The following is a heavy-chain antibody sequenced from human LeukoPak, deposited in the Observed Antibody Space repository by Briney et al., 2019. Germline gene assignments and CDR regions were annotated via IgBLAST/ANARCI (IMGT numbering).Heavy chain of an antibody. Sequence: GGSLRLSCAASGFTFNSYSMNWVRQAPGRGLDWVSSISSSSTYIYYAASVKGRFTISRDNAKNSLYLQMNSLRAEDTAVYYCARALEPSIAVIDYWGQGTLVTVSS. CDR1: GFTFNSYS. V-gene: IGHV3-21*01. D-gene: IGHD6-19*01. CDR3: ARALEPSIAVIDY. CDR2: ISSSSTYI. J-gene: IGHJ4*02.